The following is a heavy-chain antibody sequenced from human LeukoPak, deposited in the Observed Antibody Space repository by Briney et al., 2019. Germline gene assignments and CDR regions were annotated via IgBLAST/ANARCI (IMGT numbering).Heavy chain of an antibody. Sequence: PGRSLRLSCAASGFTFSSYGMHWVRQAPGKGLEWVAVIWYDGSNKYYADSVKGRFTISRDNSKNTLYLQMNSLRAEDTAVFYCARDTSLPPMGDWGQGTLVPVSS. J-gene: IGHJ4*02. V-gene: IGHV3-33*01. CDR1: GFTFSSYG. CDR3: ARDTSLPPMGD. CDR2: IWYDGSNK. D-gene: IGHD3-16*01.